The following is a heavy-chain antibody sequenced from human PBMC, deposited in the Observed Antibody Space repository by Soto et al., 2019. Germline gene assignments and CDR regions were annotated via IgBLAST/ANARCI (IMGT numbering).Heavy chain of an antibody. Sequence: SETLSLTCSFSGSSLSDGVVYLAWLSLRPGKGLEWIGHISYRGITYYSPSLRSRLAILVDTSKNQISLRLTSMTAADTAVYYCARLVPLLAGVTQLPSYFDSWGQGTRVNGSA. CDR1: GSSLSDGVVY. J-gene: IGHJ4*02. CDR2: ISYRGIT. CDR3: ARLVPLLAGVTQLPSYFDS. V-gene: IGHV4-31*03. D-gene: IGHD6-25*01.